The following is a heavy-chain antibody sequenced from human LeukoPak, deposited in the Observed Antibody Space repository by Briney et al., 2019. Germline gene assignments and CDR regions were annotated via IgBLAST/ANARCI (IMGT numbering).Heavy chain of an antibody. D-gene: IGHD4-17*01. CDR3: ARDPKTLRRSINWYFDL. V-gene: IGHV3-30*04. J-gene: IGHJ2*01. CDR2: ISYDGSKK. CDR1: GFTFSNYA. Sequence: PGRSLRLSCAASGFTFSNYAMHWVRQAPGKGLEWVAIISYDGSKKYYADSVKGRFTISRDNSKNTLYLQMNSLRAEDTAVYYCARDPKTLRRSINWYFDLWGRGTLVTVSS.